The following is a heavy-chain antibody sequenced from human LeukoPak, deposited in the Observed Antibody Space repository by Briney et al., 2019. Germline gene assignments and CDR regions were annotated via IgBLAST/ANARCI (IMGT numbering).Heavy chain of an antibody. CDR1: GFTVSSNY. Sequence: GGSLRLSCAASGFTVSSNYMSWVRQAPGKGLEWVSVIYSGGSTYYADSVKGRFTISRDNSKNTLYLQMNSLRAEDTAVYYCARVLWNGDYPRFDYWGQGTLVTISS. V-gene: IGHV3-66*01. CDR3: ARVLWNGDYPRFDY. D-gene: IGHD4-17*01. J-gene: IGHJ4*02. CDR2: IYSGGST.